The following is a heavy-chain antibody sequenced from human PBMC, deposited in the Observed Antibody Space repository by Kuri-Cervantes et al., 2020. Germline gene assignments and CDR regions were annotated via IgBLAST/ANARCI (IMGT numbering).Heavy chain of an antibody. J-gene: IGHJ4*02. D-gene: IGHD6-25*01. Sequence: GESLKISCAASGFTFSSYAMTWVRQAPGKGLEWVSAISGSGGSTYYADSAKGRFTISRDNSKNTLFLQMNSLSADDTAVYYCAKVQRAPEPPDGDYWGQGTLVTVSS. CDR2: ISGSGGST. V-gene: IGHV3-23*01. CDR3: AKVQRAPEPPDGDY. CDR1: GFTFSSYA.